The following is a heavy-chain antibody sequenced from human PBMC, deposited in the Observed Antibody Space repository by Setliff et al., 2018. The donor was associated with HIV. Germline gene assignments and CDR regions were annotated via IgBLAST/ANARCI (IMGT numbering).Heavy chain of an antibody. V-gene: IGHV4-39*01. J-gene: IGHJ4*02. Sequence: SETLSLTCAVSGGSMKISNYYWAWIRQPPGKGLEWIGSVYYGGDTYYNPSLKSRVTISADTSNNQFSLKLNSLTAADTAIYYCARDSCMIMEGTDYWGQGILVTVS. CDR1: GGSMKISNYY. CDR3: ARDSCMIMEGTDY. D-gene: IGHD3-16*01. CDR2: VYYGGDT.